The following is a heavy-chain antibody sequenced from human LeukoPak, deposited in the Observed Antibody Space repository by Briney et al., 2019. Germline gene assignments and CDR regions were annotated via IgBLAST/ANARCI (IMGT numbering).Heavy chain of an antibody. J-gene: IGHJ4*02. CDR1: GFTFSSYA. CDR2: ISYDGSNK. D-gene: IGHD4-11*01. Sequence: GGFLRLSCAASGFTFSSYAMHWVRQAPGKGLEGVAVISYDGSNKYYADSVKGRFTISRDNSKNTLYLQMNSLRAEDTAVYYCAREGPTVTKGFDYWGQGTLVTVSS. CDR3: AREGPTVTKGFDY. V-gene: IGHV3-30*01.